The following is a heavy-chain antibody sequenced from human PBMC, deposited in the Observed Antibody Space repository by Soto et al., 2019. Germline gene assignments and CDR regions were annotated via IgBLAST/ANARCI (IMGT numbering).Heavy chain of an antibody. CDR1: GFEFSSYE. CDR2: ISSSGGTM. J-gene: IGHJ5*01. CDR3: ARDFDCDS. D-gene: IGHD3-9*01. Sequence: PGGSLRLSCAASGFEFSSYEMNWVRQAPGKGLEWVSYISSSGGTMSYADSVKGRFTISRDNAKDSLYLQMNSLRAEDTAVYYCARDFDCDSWGQGTLVTVSS. V-gene: IGHV3-48*03.